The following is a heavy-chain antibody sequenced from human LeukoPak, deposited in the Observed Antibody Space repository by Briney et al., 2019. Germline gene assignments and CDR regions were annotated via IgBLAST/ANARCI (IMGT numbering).Heavy chain of an antibody. CDR1: GFTVNNNF. Sequence: GGSLRLSCAASGFTVNNNFMSWVRQAPGKGLEWVSVIYSGGSTYYADSVRGRFTISRDNTKNTRYLQMNSLRADDMAVYYCAREVRGYYFDYWGQGTLVTVSS. D-gene: IGHD3-22*01. J-gene: IGHJ4*02. CDR2: IYSGGST. V-gene: IGHV3-53*01. CDR3: AREVRGYYFDY.